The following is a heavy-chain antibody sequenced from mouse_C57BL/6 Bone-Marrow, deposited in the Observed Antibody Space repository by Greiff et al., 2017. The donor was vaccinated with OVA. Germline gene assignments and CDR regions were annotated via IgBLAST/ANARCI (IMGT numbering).Heavy chain of an antibody. CDR3: ASGVTTYYSDY. J-gene: IGHJ2*01. D-gene: IGHD2-5*01. Sequence: EVQLQQSGAELVKPGASVTFSCTASGFNIKDYYMHWVKQRTEQGLEWIGRIDPEDGESKYASKFQGKATITADTSSNTAYLKLSSLTSEDTAVYYCASGVTTYYSDYWGQGTTLTVSS. V-gene: IGHV14-2*01. CDR2: IDPEDGES. CDR1: GFNIKDYY.